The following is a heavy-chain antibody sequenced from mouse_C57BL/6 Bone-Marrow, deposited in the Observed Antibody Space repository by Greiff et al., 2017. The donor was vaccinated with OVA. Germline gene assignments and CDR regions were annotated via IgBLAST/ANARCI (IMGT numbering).Heavy chain of an antibody. J-gene: IGHJ4*01. CDR1: GYAFPVYF. CDR3: ARDVYAMDY. Sequence: EVKLVESGPEVVKPGASVTLSFKASGYAFPVYFMHWVKQSHGKSLKWIGNIYPNNGGNGYNQKVKGKATLTVDKSSSTAYMELRSLTSEDSAVYYCARDVYAMDYWGQGTSVTVSA. CDR2: IYPNNGGN. V-gene: IGHV1-34*01.